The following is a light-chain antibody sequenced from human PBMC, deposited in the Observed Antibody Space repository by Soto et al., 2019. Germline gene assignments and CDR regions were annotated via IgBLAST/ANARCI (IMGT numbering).Light chain of an antibody. J-gene: IGKJ4*01. CDR2: AAS. CDR1: HSVRSN. Sequence: EIVMTQSPATLSLSPGDRATLSCRASHSVRSNLAWYQQKPGQPPRLLIYAASTRATGIPGRFSGSGSGTEFTLTISSLQSEDSAVYYCQQYNDWPPLTFGGGTNVDI. V-gene: IGKV3-15*01. CDR3: QQYNDWPPLT.